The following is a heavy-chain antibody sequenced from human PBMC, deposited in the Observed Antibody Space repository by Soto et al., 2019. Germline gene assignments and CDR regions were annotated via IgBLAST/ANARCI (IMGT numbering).Heavy chain of an antibody. Sequence: NPGGSLRLSCAASGFTFSSYSMNWVRQAPGKGLEWVSSISSSSSYIYYADSVKGRFTISRDNAKNSLYLQMNSLRAEDTAVYYCARGRGRLGELSPPDYYYGMDVWGQGTTVTVSS. CDR3: ARGRGRLGELSPPDYYYGMDV. D-gene: IGHD3-16*02. J-gene: IGHJ6*02. CDR1: GFTFSSYS. CDR2: ISSSSSYI. V-gene: IGHV3-21*01.